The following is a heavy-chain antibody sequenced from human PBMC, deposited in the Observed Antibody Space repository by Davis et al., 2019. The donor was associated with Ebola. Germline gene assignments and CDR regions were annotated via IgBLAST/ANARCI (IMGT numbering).Heavy chain of an antibody. V-gene: IGHV4-4*02. Sequence: MPSETLSLTCAVSGGSISSGNWWNWVRQPPGKRLEWIGEIYHSGSTNYNPSLKSRVTISVDKSKNQFSLNLNSVTAADTAVYYCARRVWDSTDWYFDFWSRGTRATVSS. CDR2: IYHSGST. J-gene: IGHJ2*01. CDR3: ARRVWDSTDWYFDF. CDR1: GGSISSGNW. D-gene: IGHD1-26*01.